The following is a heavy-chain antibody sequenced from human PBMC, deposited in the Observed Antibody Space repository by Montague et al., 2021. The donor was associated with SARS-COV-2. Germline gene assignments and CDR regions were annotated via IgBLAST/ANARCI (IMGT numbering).Heavy chain of an antibody. CDR2: IYDSGGA. J-gene: IGHJ4*02. D-gene: IGHD3-3*01. CDR1: GGSMRRYY. CDR3: ARRGTGNYEILDY. Sequence: SETLSLACTISGGSMRRYYWTWIRQLPGKELEWTGSIYDSGGARYNPSLKSRVSISVDASKNQFSLRVTSVTAADTAVYFCARRGTGNYEILDYWGQGILVTVSS. V-gene: IGHV4-59*01.